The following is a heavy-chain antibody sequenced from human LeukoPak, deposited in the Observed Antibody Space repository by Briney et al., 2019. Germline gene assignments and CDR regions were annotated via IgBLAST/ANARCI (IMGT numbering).Heavy chain of an antibody. V-gene: IGHV3-23*01. Sequence: GGSLRLSCAASGFTFSSYAMSWVRQAPGKGLEWVSTSSGSGSNTYYADSVKGRFTISRDNSKNTLYLQMNSLRAEDTAVYYCALKASSSWFHDWFDPWGQGTLVTVSS. D-gene: IGHD6-13*01. CDR3: ALKASSSWFHDWFDP. CDR2: SSGSGSNT. CDR1: GFTFSSYA. J-gene: IGHJ5*02.